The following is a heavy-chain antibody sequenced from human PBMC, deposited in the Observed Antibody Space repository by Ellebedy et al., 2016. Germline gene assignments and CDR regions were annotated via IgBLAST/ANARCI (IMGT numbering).Heavy chain of an antibody. J-gene: IGHJ4*02. V-gene: IGHV3-9*01. CDR2: ISSNSDNI. CDR3: AKGGD. CDR1: GFTFDDYA. Sequence: GGSLRLSCAASGFTFDDYAMHWVRQGPGKGLEWVSSISSNSDNINYADSVKGRFTISRDNAKNSLYLQMNSLRVEDTAFYFCAKGGDWGQGTLVTVSS.